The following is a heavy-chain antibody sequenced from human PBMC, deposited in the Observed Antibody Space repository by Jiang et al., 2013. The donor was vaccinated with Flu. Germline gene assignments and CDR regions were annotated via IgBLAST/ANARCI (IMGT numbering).Heavy chain of an antibody. V-gene: IGHV4-61*01. J-gene: IGHJ5*02. CDR3: ARGQMAVAGTLDWFDP. D-gene: IGHD6-19*01. Sequence: GLVKPSETLSLTCTVSGGSVSSSRQYWNWIRQSPGKGLEWIGYIYHSGTTSYNPSLKSRVAMSIDTSRNLFSLSLRSVTAADTAVYFCARGQMAVAGTLDWFDPWGQGTLVVVSS. CDR2: IYHSGTT. CDR1: GGSVSSSRQY.